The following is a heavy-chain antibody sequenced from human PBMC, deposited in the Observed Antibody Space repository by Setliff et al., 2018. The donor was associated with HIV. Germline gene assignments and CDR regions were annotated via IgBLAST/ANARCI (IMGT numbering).Heavy chain of an antibody. D-gene: IGHD6-13*01. J-gene: IGHJ4*02. CDR1: GFTFSSYG. CDR2: IWYDGSNK. Sequence: AGGSLRLSCAASGFTFSSYGMHWVRQAPGKGLEWVAVIWYDGSNKYYADSVKGRFTISRDNSKNTLYLQMNSLRAEDTAVYYCAKDLLEAAAGIFDYWGQGTLVTVSS. V-gene: IGHV3-30*02. CDR3: AKDLLEAAAGIFDY.